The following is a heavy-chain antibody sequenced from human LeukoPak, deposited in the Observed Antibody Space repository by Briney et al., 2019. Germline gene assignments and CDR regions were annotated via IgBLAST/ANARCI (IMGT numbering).Heavy chain of an antibody. CDR1: GFTFSSCG. CDR2: ISYDGSNK. J-gene: IGHJ4*02. D-gene: IGHD4-11*01. V-gene: IGHV3-33*05. CDR3: ARVRPGSNYVDFDY. Sequence: PGGSLRLSCAASGFTFSSCGMHWVRQAPGKGLECVAVISYDGSNKYYAGSVKGRFTISRDNSKSTLYLQMNSLRAEDTAVYYCARVRPGSNYVDFDYWGQGTLVTVSS.